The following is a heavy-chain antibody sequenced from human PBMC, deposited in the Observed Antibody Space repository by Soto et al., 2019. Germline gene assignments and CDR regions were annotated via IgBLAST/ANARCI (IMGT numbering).Heavy chain of an antibody. CDR2: IYYSGST. CDR1: GGSISSGDYY. Sequence: SETLSLTCTVSGGSISSGDYYWSWIRQPPGKGLEWIGYIYYSGSTYYNPSLKSRVTISVDTSKNQFSLKLTSVTAADTAVYYCASFPVIPGRDSPLIFDYWGQGTLVTVSS. V-gene: IGHV4-30-4*01. CDR3: ASFPVIPGRDSPLIFDY. D-gene: IGHD3-22*01. J-gene: IGHJ4*01.